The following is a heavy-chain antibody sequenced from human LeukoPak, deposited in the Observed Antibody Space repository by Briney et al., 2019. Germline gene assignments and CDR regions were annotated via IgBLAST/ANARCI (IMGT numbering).Heavy chain of an antibody. CDR1: GFTFSSYW. CDR2: IDYDGINT. V-gene: IGHV3-74*01. Sequence: GGSLRLSCAASGFTFSSYWMHWVRQAPGKGLMWVSRIDYDGINTNYADSVKGRFTISRDNAKNTLYLQMNSLRVEDTAVYYCAREGVRFGELPFYMDVWGKGTTVTVSS. D-gene: IGHD3-10*01. CDR3: AREGVRFGELPFYMDV. J-gene: IGHJ6*03.